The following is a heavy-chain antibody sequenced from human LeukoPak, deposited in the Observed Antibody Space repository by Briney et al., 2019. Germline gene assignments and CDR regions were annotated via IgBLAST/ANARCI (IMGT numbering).Heavy chain of an antibody. CDR3: AKEGVLCGGDCYPFDY. J-gene: IGHJ4*02. CDR1: GGSISSSSYY. V-gene: IGHV4-39*07. D-gene: IGHD2-21*02. CDR2: IYYSGST. Sequence: SGTLSLTCTVSGGSISSSSYYWGWIRQPPRKGLEWIGSIYYSGSTYYNPSLKSRVTISVDTSKNQFSLKLSSVTAADTAVYYCAKEGVLCGGDCYPFDYWGQGTLVTVSS.